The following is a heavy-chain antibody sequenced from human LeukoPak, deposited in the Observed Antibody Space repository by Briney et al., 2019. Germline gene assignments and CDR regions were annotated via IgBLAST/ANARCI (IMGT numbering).Heavy chain of an antibody. J-gene: IGHJ4*02. CDR1: GGSISSCGYY. CDR2: IYYSGST. Sequence: SQTLSLTCTVSGGSISSCGYYWSWIRQPPGKGLEWIGYIYYSGSTNYNPSLKSRVTISVDTSKNQFSLKLSSVTAADTAVYYCASAAAASDYWGQGTLVTVSS. D-gene: IGHD6-13*01. CDR3: ASAAAASDY. V-gene: IGHV4-61*08.